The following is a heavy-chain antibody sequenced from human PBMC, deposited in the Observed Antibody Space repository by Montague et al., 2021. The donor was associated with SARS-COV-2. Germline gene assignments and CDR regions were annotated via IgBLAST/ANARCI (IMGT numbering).Heavy chain of an antibody. CDR2: INHSEST. CDR3: ARARAAYILTGYYFDY. CDR1: GGSFSGYY. V-gene: IGHV4-34*01. D-gene: IGHD3-9*01. J-gene: IGHJ4*02. Sequence: SETLSLTCAVYGGSFSGYYWSWIRQPPGKGLEWIGEINHSESTNYIPSLKSRVTISVGTSKNQFSLNLSSVTAADTAVYYCARARAAYILTGYYFDYWGQGTLVTISS.